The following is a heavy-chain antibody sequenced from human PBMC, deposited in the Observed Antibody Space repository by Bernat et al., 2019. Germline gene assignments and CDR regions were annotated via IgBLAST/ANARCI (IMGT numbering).Heavy chain of an antibody. D-gene: IGHD6-6*01. J-gene: IGHJ4*02. Sequence: EVQLLESGGGVVHPGGSLRLSCAASGFTFSIYVMSWVRQAPGKGLEWVSTISGSGGSTYYADSVKGRFTISRDNSKNTLYLQMNSLRAEDTAVYYCAKDVAARGYFDYWGQGTLVTVSS. CDR2: ISGSGGST. CDR1: GFTFSIYV. CDR3: AKDVAARGYFDY. V-gene: IGHV3-23*01.